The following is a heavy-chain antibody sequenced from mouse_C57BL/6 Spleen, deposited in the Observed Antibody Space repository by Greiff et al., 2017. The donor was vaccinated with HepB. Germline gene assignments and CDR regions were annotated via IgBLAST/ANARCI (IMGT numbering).Heavy chain of an antibody. CDR1: GYSFTDYN. Sequence: VQLKESGPELVKPGASVKISCKASGYSFTDYNMNWVKQSNGKSLEWIGVINPNYGTTSYNQKFKGKATLTVDQSSSTAYMQLNSLTSEDSAVYYCASPYGNYPAWFAYWGQGTLVTVSA. CDR2: INPNYGTT. CDR3: ASPYGNYPAWFAY. D-gene: IGHD2-1*01. V-gene: IGHV1-39*01. J-gene: IGHJ3*01.